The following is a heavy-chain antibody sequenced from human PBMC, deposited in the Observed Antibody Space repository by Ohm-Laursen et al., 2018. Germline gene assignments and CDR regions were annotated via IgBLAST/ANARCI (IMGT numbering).Heavy chain of an antibody. V-gene: IGHV4-4*07. J-gene: IGHJ6*02. CDR2: INTSGYN. CDR3: VRDNSFLGKSPYYYNGMDV. CDR1: SGSISTNY. D-gene: IGHD1-26*01. Sequence: SHTLSLTCTVSSGSISTNYWSWIRQPAGKGLEWVGRINTSGYNNYNPSLKSRVTMTIDTSKNQFSRNLSSVTAADTAVCYCVRDNSFLGKSPYYYNGMDVWGQGTTVIVSS.